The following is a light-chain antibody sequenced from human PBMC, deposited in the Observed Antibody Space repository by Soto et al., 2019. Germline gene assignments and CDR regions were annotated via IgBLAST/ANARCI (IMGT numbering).Light chain of an antibody. V-gene: IGKV3D-20*01. J-gene: IGKJ4*01. CDR2: DAS. CDR1: QLISNY. CDR3: QQYGSSPLT. Sequence: EIMLTPSPATLSLSPGETATLSCRANQLISNYLAWYPQTPGQAPRLLIYDASNRATGTPDRFSGSASGTDFTLTISRLEPEDFAVYYCQQYGSSPLTFGGGTKVDI.